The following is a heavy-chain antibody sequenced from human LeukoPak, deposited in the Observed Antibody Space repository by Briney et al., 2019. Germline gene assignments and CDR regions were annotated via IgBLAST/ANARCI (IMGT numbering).Heavy chain of an antibody. V-gene: IGHV3-23*01. J-gene: IGHJ4*02. CDR2: LSGSGGNT. D-gene: IGHD6-6*01. Sequence: GGSLRLSCAASGFTFSSYAMSWVRQAPGKGLERVSGLSGSGGNTYYADSVKGRLTISRDNSKNTLYLQMNSLRAEDTAVYYCARFTAARPVYWGQGALVTVSS. CDR3: ARFTAARPVY. CDR1: GFTFSSYA.